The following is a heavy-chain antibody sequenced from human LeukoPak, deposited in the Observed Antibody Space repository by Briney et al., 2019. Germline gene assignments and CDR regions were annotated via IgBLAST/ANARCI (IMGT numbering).Heavy chain of an antibody. CDR2: ISGSSSYM. J-gene: IGHJ5*02. Sequence: GGSLRLSCAASGFIFSSYSMNWVRQAPGKGLEWVACISGSSSYMYYADSVKGRFTVSRDNAKNSLYLQMNSLRAEDTAVYYCARGVDSRSWYWWFDPWGQGTLVTVSS. CDR1: GFIFSSYS. D-gene: IGHD6-13*01. CDR3: ARGVDSRSWYWWFDP. V-gene: IGHV3-21*01.